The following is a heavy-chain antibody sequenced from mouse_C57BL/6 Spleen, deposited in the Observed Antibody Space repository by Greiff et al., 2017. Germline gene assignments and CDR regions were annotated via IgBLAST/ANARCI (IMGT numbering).Heavy chain of an antibody. V-gene: IGHV5-9-1*02. J-gene: IGHJ2*01. CDR3: TRDRGDYGFDY. D-gene: IGHD2-4*01. CDR1: GFTFSSYA. CDR2: ISSGGDYI. Sequence: DVQLVESGEGLVKPGGSLKLSCAASGFTFSSYAMSWVRQTPEKRLEWVAYISSGGDYIYYADTVKGRFTISRDNARNTLYLQMSSLKSEDTAMYYCTRDRGDYGFDYWGQGTTLTVSS.